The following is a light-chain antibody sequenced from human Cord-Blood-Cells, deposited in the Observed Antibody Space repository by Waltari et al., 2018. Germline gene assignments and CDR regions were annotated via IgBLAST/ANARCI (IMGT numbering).Light chain of an antibody. Sequence: SYELTQPPSVSVSPGQKASITCPGDKLGDKYACWYQQKPGQSPVLVFYQDSKRTSGIPERFSCSNSGNTATLTISGTQAMDEADYYCQAWDSSTVVFGGGTKLTVL. J-gene: IGLJ2*01. CDR2: QDS. V-gene: IGLV3-1*01. CDR1: KLGDKY. CDR3: QAWDSSTVV.